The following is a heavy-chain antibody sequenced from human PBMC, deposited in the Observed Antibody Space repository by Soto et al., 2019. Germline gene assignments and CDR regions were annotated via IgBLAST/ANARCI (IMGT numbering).Heavy chain of an antibody. CDR3: AIDNWVDSPLWYFDL. CDR1: GYTFTSYG. Sequence: ASVKVSCKASGYTFTSYGISWVRQAPGQGLEWMGWISAYNGNTNYAQKLQGRVTMTTDTSTSTAYMELRSLRSDDTAVYYCAIDNWVDSPLWYFDLWGRGTLVTVSS. V-gene: IGHV1-18*04. J-gene: IGHJ2*01. CDR2: ISAYNGNT. D-gene: IGHD1-1*01.